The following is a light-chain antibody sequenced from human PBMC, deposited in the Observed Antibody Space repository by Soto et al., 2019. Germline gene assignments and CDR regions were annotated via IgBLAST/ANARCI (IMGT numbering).Light chain of an antibody. CDR1: QSLLHSNGYNY. CDR2: LGS. Sequence: VMTQSPLSLPVTPGEPASISCRSSQSLLHSNGYNYLDWYLQKPGQSPQILIYLGSNRASGVPDRFSGSGSGTDFTLKISRVEAEDVGVYYCMQALQTLWTFGQGTKVEIK. J-gene: IGKJ1*01. V-gene: IGKV2-28*01. CDR3: MQALQTLWT.